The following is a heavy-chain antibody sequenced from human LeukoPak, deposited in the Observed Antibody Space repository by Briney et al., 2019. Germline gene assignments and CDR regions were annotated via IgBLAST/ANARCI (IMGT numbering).Heavy chain of an antibody. D-gene: IGHD6-13*01. Sequence: GGSLRLSCAASGFTSSDYYMSWIRQAPGKGLEWVSYISSSGNTIYYADSVKGRFTISRDNAKNSLFLQMNSLRAEDTAMYYCARDSIAAAGTGFDYWGQGTLVTVSS. V-gene: IGHV3-11*01. CDR3: ARDSIAAAGTGFDY. CDR2: ISSSGNTI. J-gene: IGHJ4*02. CDR1: GFTSSDYY.